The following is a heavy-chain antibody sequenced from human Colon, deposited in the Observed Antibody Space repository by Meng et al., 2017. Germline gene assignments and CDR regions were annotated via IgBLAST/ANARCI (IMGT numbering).Heavy chain of an antibody. Sequence: GPLPSPGPGLLKPSQTLSLTLTVSGCSISSGDYYWSWIRQPPGKGLEWIGYIYYSGSTYYNPSLKSRVTISVDTSKNQFSLKLSSVTAADTAVYYCARGYYDSSGYGYWYFDLWGRGTLVTVSS. D-gene: IGHD3-22*01. J-gene: IGHJ2*01. CDR2: IYYSGST. CDR3: ARGYYDSSGYGYWYFDL. V-gene: IGHV4-30-4*01. CDR1: GCSISSGDYY.